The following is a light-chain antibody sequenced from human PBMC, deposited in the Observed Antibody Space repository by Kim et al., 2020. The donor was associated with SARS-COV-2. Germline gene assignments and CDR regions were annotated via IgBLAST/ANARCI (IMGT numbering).Light chain of an antibody. J-gene: IGLJ3*02. Sequence: QSALTQPRSVSGSPGQSVTISCTGTSSDVGGYSYVSWYQQHPDKAPKLMIHAVSKRPSGVPDRFSGSKSGNTASLTISGLQAEDEADYYCCSYAGSYTWVFGGWTKLTVL. V-gene: IGLV2-11*01. CDR1: SSDVGGYSY. CDR3: CSYAGSYTWV. CDR2: AVS.